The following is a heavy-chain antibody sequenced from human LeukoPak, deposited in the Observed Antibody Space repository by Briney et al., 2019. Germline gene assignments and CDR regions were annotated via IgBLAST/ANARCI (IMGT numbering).Heavy chain of an antibody. CDR1: GFTFSSYD. V-gene: IGHV3-13*04. CDR2: IGSAGDT. J-gene: IGHJ2*01. Sequence: GGSLRLSCAASGFTFSSYDMHWVRQAPGKGLEWVSAIGSAGDTYYPGSVRGRFTISRENAKNSLYLQLNSLRDGDTAVYYCARAEYFDLWGRGTLVTVSS. CDR3: ARAEYFDL.